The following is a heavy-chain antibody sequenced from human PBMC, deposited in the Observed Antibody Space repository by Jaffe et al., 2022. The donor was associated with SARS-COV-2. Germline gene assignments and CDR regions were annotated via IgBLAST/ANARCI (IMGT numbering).Heavy chain of an antibody. V-gene: IGHV1-2*02. Sequence: QVQLVQSGAEVKKPGASVKVSCKASGYSFTGYYMHWVRQAPGQGLEWMGWINPNSGGTNYAEKFQGRVTMTRDTSISTAYMELSRLRSDDTAVYYCAFGLGSGNYYSEYYFDYWGQGTLVTVSS. CDR3: AFGLGSGNYYSEYYFDY. CDR2: INPNSGGT. CDR1: GYSFTGYY. J-gene: IGHJ4*02. D-gene: IGHD3-10*01.